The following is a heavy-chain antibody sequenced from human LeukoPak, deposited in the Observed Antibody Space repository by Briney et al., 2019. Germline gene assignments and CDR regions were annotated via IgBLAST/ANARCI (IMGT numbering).Heavy chain of an antibody. J-gene: IGHJ4*02. V-gene: IGHV4-39*01. CDR2: MYYSGNT. Sequence: SETLSLTCTVSGGSISSSNCYWGWIRQPPGKGLEWIGSMYYSGNTDYNPSLKSRVTISVDTSKNQFSLKVNSVTAADTAVYYCARTLGWASSRYPFDGWGQGTLVTVSS. CDR1: GGSISSSNCY. D-gene: IGHD3-16*02. CDR3: ARTLGWASSRYPFDG.